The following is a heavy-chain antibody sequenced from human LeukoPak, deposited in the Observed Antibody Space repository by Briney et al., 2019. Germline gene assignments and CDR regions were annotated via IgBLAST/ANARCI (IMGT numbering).Heavy chain of an antibody. CDR3: ARVDTAMVKPFDY. V-gene: IGHV1-2*06. CDR2: INPNSGGT. CDR1: GYTFTGYY. J-gene: IGHJ4*02. D-gene: IGHD5-18*01. Sequence: ASVKVSCKASGYTFTGYYMHWVRQAPGQGREWMGRINPNSGGTNNAQKFQGRVTMTRDTSISTAYMELSRLRSDDTAVYYCARVDTAMVKPFDYWGQGTLVTVSS.